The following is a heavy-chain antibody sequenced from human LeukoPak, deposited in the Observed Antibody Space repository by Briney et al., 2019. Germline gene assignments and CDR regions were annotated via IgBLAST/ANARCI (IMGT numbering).Heavy chain of an antibody. CDR3: VKEAYYGWGSSPTFYFDY. J-gene: IGHJ4*02. V-gene: IGHV3-30*04. CDR2: ISHDVKTT. D-gene: IGHD3-10*01. Sequence: PGKSLRLSCVASGVSFSDSVIHRVRQAPGKGLEWVAVISHDVKTTYYADSAKGRFTISRDSSRNTVFLQMNRLRPEDTAVYYCVKEAYYGWGSSPTFYFDYWGQGTRVTVSS. CDR1: GVSFSDSV.